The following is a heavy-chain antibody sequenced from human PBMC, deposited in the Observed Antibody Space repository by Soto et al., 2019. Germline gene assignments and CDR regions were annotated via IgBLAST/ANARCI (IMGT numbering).Heavy chain of an antibody. J-gene: IGHJ4*02. D-gene: IGHD3-3*01. V-gene: IGHV4-39*01. Sequence: SETLSLTCTVSGGSISSSGYYWGWIRQPPGKGLEWIGSIYYSGSTYYNPSLKSRVTISVDTSKNQFSLKLSTVTAADTAVYYCARSYYDFWSGYPDYWGQGTLVTVSS. CDR1: GGSISSSGYY. CDR3: ARSYYDFWSGYPDY. CDR2: IYYSGST.